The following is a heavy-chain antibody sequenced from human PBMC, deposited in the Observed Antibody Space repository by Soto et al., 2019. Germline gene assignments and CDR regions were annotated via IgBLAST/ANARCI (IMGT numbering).Heavy chain of an antibody. CDR1: GFTFSSYA. CDR3: AKVGSSSWFRGYFDY. J-gene: IGHJ4*02. Sequence: PGGSLRLSCAASGFTFSSYAMSWVRQAPGKGLEWVSAISGSGGSTYYADSVKGRFTISRDNSKSTLYLQMNSLRAEDTAVYYCAKVGSSSWFRGYFDYWGQGTLVTVSS. CDR2: ISGSGGST. V-gene: IGHV3-23*01. D-gene: IGHD6-13*01.